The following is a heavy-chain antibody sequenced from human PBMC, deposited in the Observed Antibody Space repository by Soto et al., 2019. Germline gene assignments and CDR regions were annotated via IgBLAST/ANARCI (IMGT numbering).Heavy chain of an antibody. V-gene: IGHV4-30-2*01. D-gene: IGHD3-22*01. Sequence: QLQLQESGSGLVKPSQTLSLTCDVSGDSISSGGYSWNWIRQPPGKGLEWIGYIYHSGGTDYNPSLKSRVTITVDSSNNKFSLKLNSVTAADPAVYYCARDSRSGYYLEYWGQGTLVTVSS. CDR1: GDSISSGGYS. CDR2: IYHSGGT. CDR3: ARDSRSGYYLEY. J-gene: IGHJ4*02.